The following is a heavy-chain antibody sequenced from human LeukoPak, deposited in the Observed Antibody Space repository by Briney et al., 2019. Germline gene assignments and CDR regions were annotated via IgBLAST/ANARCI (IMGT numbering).Heavy chain of an antibody. V-gene: IGHV3-15*07. J-gene: IGHJ3*02. D-gene: IGHD6-19*01. Sequence: GGSLRLSCAASGFTFSNAWMNWVRQAPGKGLEWVGRIKSKTDGGTTDYAAPVKGRFTISRDNAQNSLFLQLNSLRAEDTAVYYCARDPYSSGWYKDAFDIWGQGTMVTVSS. CDR1: GFTFSNAW. CDR2: IKSKTDGGTT. CDR3: ARDPYSSGWYKDAFDI.